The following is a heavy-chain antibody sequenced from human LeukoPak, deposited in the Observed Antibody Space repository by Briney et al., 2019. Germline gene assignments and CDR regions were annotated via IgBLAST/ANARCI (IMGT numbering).Heavy chain of an antibody. D-gene: IGHD1/OR15-1a*01. J-gene: IGHJ4*02. CDR2: ISGSGGTT. V-gene: IGHV3-23*01. CDR1: GFTFSSYV. Sequence: GGSLRLSCVGSGFTFSSYVMNWVRQTPGKGLEWVSSISGSGGTTFYADSVKGRFTISRDNSKNTLYLQMNSLRAEDTALYYCARAGNIRFDYWGQGTLVTVSS. CDR3: ARAGNIRFDY.